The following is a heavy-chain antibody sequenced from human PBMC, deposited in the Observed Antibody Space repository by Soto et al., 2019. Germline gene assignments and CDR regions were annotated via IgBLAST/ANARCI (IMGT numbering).Heavy chain of an antibody. CDR1: GDSVSSNTGS. CDR2: TYYESKWYT. V-gene: IGHV6-1*01. D-gene: IGHD4-17*01. J-gene: IGHJ5*02. CDR3: ARVGQCSGSYCPPYGDYPMNWLDT. Sequence: SQTLSLTCGISGDSVSSNTGSWNWIRQSPSRGLEWLGRTYYESKWYTDYATSVKRRISIFADTSKNQVSLQLFSVTPDDSALYFCARVGQCSGSYCPPYGDYPMNWLDTLGQGTLVTVSS.